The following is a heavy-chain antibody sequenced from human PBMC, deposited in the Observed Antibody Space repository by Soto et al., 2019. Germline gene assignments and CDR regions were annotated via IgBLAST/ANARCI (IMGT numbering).Heavy chain of an antibody. D-gene: IGHD4-17*01. V-gene: IGHV1-69*02. CDR3: AAEYGANSA. CDR2: IIPILGIA. CDR1: GGTFSSYT. Sequence: QVQLVQSGAEVKKPGSSVKVSCKASGGTFSSYTINWVRQAPGQGLEWVGRIIPILGIAKNAQKFQGRVTLTADKSTSTAYMELSSLRSEDTAVYYCAAEYGANSAWGQGTLVTVSS. J-gene: IGHJ4*02.